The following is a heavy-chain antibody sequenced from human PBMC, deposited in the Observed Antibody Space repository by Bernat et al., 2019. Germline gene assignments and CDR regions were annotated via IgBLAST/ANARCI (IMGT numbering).Heavy chain of an antibody. J-gene: IGHJ4*02. CDR3: AKDLSDSSGGGLRPPPEYYFDY. D-gene: IGHD6-19*01. CDR1: GFTFDDYT. CDR2: ISWDGGST. V-gene: IGHV3-43*01. Sequence: EVQLVESGGVVVQPGGSLRLSCAASGFTFDDYTMHWVRQAPGKGLEWVSLISWDGGSTYYADSVKGRFTISRDNSKNSLYLQMNSLRTEDTALYYCAKDLSDSSGGGLRPPPEYYFDYWGQGTLVTVSS.